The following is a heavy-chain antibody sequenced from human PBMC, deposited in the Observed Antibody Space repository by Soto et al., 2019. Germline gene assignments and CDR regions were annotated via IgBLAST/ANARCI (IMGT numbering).Heavy chain of an antibody. CDR3: ARRGLRSTATNWFDP. V-gene: IGHV3-7*03. J-gene: IGHJ5*02. CDR1: GFTFSSYW. Sequence: EVQLVESGGGLVQPGGSLRLSCAASGFTFSSYWMSWVRQAPGKGLEWVANIKQDGSEKYYVDSVKGRFTISRDNAKNSLELQMNGLRAEDTAVYYCARRGLRSTATNWFDPWGQGTLVTVSS. D-gene: IGHD3-3*01. CDR2: IKQDGSEK.